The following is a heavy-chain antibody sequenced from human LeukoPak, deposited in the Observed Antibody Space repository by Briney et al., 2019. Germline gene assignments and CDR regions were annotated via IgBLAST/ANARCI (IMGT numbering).Heavy chain of an antibody. V-gene: IGHV3-33*01. CDR3: ERAGGLEGSLDY. Sequence: GGSLRLSCAASGFTFSSFGMHWVRQAPGKGLEWVALIRYDGSNKYYADSVKGRFTISRDNSKNTLYLQMNSLRAEDTAVYYCERAGGLEGSLDYSGQGTLVTVSS. CDR1: GFTFSSFG. J-gene: IGHJ4*02. D-gene: IGHD1-26*01. CDR2: IRYDGSNK.